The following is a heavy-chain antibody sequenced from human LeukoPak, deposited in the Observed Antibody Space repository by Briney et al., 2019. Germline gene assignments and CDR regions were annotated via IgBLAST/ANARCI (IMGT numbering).Heavy chain of an antibody. V-gene: IGHV1-2*02. CDR2: INPNSGGT. D-gene: IGHD4-11*01. Sequence: ASVKVSCKASGYTFTGYYMHWVRQAPGQGLEWMGWINPNSGGTNYAQKFQGRVTMTRDTSISTAYMELSRLRSDDTDVYYCARGATVTTYHYYYMAVWGKGTTVTVSS. CDR3: ARGATVTTYHYYYMAV. CDR1: GYTFTGYY. J-gene: IGHJ6*03.